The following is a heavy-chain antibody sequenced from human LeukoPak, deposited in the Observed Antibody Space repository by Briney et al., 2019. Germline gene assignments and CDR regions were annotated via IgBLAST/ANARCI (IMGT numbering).Heavy chain of an antibody. CDR2: IIPILGIA. CDR1: GGTFSSYA. V-gene: IGHV1-69*04. Sequence: SVKVSCKASGGTFSSYAISWVRQAPGQGLEWMGRIIPILGIANYAQKFQGRVTITADKSTSTAYMELSSLRSEDTAVYYCARLFGHYDYVWGNYPPAAAKYYFDYWGQGTLVTVSS. J-gene: IGHJ4*02. D-gene: IGHD3-16*01. CDR3: ARLFGHYDYVWGNYPPAAAKYYFDY.